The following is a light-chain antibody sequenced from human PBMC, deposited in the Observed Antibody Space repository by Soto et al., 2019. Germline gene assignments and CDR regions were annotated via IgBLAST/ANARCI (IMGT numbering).Light chain of an antibody. V-gene: IGKV1-33*01. CDR1: QDISNY. CDR3: QQYDNLPIT. CDR2: DAS. J-gene: IGKJ5*01. Sequence: DIQMTQSPSSLSASVGDRVTITCQASQDISNYLNWYQQKPGKAHKXLIYDASNLETGVPSRFSGSGSGTDFTFTISSLQPEDSATYYGQQYDNLPITFGQGTRLEIK.